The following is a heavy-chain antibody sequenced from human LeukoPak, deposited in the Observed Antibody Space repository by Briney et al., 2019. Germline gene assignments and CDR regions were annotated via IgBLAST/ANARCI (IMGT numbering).Heavy chain of an antibody. CDR1: GFTFSDYY. J-gene: IGHJ5*02. CDR2: ISSSGSTI. CDR3: AATPTMVRGVNWFDP. D-gene: IGHD3-10*01. V-gene: IGHV3-11*01. Sequence: PGGSLRLSCAASGFTFSDYYMSWIRQAPGKGLEWVSYISSSGSTIYYADSVKGRFTISRDNAKNSLYLQMNSLRAEDTAVYYCAATPTMVRGVNWFDPWGQGTLVTVSS.